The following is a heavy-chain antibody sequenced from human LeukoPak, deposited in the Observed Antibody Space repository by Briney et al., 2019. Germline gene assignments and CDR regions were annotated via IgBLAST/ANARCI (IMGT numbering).Heavy chain of an antibody. CDR3: ARARSGPYGSGSLDAFDI. J-gene: IGHJ3*02. V-gene: IGHV1-69*06. D-gene: IGHD3-10*01. CDR1: GGTFSSYG. CDR2: IIPMFDTA. Sequence: GASVKVSCKASGGTFSSYGISWVRQAPGQGLEWMGGIIPMFDTADFAQKFQGRVTITADTSTSTAYMQLSSLRSEDTAVYYCARARSGPYGSGSLDAFDIWGQGTMVTVSS.